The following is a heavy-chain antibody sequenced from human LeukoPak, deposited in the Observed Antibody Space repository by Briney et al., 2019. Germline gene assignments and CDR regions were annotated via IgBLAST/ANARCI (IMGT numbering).Heavy chain of an antibody. V-gene: IGHV1-69*05. Sequence: SVKVSCKASGGTFSSYAISWVRQAPGQGLEWMGGIIPIFGTANYAQKFQGRVTITTDESTSTAYMELSSLRSEDTAVYYCASRGTHAFDIWGQGTMVTVSS. CDR2: IIPIFGTA. CDR3: ASRGTHAFDI. J-gene: IGHJ3*02. CDR1: GGTFSSYA.